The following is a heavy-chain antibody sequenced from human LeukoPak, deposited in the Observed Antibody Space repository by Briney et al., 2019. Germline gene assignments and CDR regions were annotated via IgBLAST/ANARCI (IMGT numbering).Heavy chain of an antibody. J-gene: IGHJ3*02. Sequence: GASVKVSCKASGYTFTSYDINWLRQATGQGLEWMGWMNPSNGNTGYAQKFQGRVTMTRNTSISTAYMELSRLRSDDTAVYYCANSDVEGGDDAFDIWGQGTMVTVSS. CDR3: ANSDVEGGDDAFDI. D-gene: IGHD5-24*01. V-gene: IGHV1-8*01. CDR2: MNPSNGNT. CDR1: GYTFTSYD.